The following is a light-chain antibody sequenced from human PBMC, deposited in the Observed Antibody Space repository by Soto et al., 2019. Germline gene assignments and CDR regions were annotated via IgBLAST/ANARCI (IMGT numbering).Light chain of an antibody. V-gene: IGKV3-20*01. CDR2: GAS. J-gene: IGKJ1*01. CDR1: QSVSSSY. Sequence: EIVLTQSPGTLGLSPGERATLSCRASQSVSSSYLAWYQQKPGQAPRILIYGASSRATGIPDRFSGSGSGTDFTLTISRLEPEDFAVYYCQQYGSSPWTFGQGTKVDIK. CDR3: QQYGSSPWT.